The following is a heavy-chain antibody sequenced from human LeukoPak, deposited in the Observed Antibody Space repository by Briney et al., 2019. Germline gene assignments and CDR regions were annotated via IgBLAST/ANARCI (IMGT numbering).Heavy chain of an antibody. CDR1: GGSISSSSYY. D-gene: IGHD4-17*01. Sequence: SETLSLTCTVSGGSISSSSYYWGWIRQPPGKGLEWVGSIFYSGSTYYNPSLKSRVTISVDTSKNQFSLKLSSVTAADTAVYYCARGGSDYGDYVGAFDIWGQGTMVTVSS. CDR3: ARGGSDYGDYVGAFDI. V-gene: IGHV4-39*01. J-gene: IGHJ3*02. CDR2: IFYSGST.